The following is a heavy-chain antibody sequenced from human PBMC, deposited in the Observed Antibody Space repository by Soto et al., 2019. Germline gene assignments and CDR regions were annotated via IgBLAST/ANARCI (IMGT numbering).Heavy chain of an antibody. D-gene: IGHD6-19*01. Sequence: SETLSLTCAVSGGSISSSNCWSWVRQPPGKGLEWIGEIYHSVSTNYNPSLKSRVTISVDKSKKQFSLKLSSVTAADTAVYYCARLIAVDGSFDYWGQGTLVTVSS. CDR1: GGSISSSNC. J-gene: IGHJ4*02. V-gene: IGHV4-4*02. CDR2: IYHSVST. CDR3: ARLIAVDGSFDY.